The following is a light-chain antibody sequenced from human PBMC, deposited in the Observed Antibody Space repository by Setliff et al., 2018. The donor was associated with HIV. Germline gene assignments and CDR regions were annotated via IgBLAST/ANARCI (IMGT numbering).Light chain of an antibody. CDR1: SSDVGGYDY. CDR3: SSYAGSPYV. Sequence: QSVLTQPASVSGSPGQSITISCTGSSSDVGGYDYVSCYRQYPDKAPHLIIFDVTNRPSGVSNRFSGSKSGNTASLTISGLQAEDEAHFFCSSYAGSPYVFGTGTKVTVL. CDR2: DVT. J-gene: IGLJ1*01. V-gene: IGLV2-14*03.